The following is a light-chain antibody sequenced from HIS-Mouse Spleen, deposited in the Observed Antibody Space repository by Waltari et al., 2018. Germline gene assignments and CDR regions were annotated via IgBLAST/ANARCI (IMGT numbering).Light chain of an antibody. J-gene: IGLJ1*01. CDR1: SATLGSNT. V-gene: IGLV1-44*01. CDR3: AAWDDSLNGNYV. Sequence: QSVPTHPPSAPRTPGHMVTIPGSASSATLGSNTLNLYHQHPGTAPTLLIYSNNQRPSGVPDRFSGSKSGTSASLAISGLQSEDEADYYCAAWDDSLNGNYVFGTGTKVTVL. CDR2: SNN.